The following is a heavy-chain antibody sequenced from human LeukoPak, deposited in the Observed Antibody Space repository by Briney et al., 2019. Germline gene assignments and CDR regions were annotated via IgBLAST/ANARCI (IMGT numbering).Heavy chain of an antibody. D-gene: IGHD4-11*01. V-gene: IGHV4-59*01. CDR2: IYYSGST. CDR3: ARNLYSNYGTTDY. J-gene: IGHJ4*02. Sequence: SETLSLTCTVSGGSISSYYWSWIRQPPAEGLAWIGYIYYSGSTNYNPSLKSRVTISVDTSKNQFSLKLSSVTAADTAVYHCARNLYSNYGTTDYWGQGTLVTVSS. CDR1: GGSISSYY.